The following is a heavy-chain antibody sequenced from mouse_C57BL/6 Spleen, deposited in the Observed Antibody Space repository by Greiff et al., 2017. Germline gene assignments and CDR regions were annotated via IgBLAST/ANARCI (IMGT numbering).Heavy chain of an antibody. CDR3: ATDYYGSYWFAY. V-gene: IGHV5-17*01. D-gene: IGHD1-1*01. Sequence: EVKVEESGGGLVKPGGSLKLSCAASGFTFSDYGMHWVRQAPEKGLEWVAYISSGSSTIYSADTVKGRFTISRDNAKNTLFLQMTSLRSEDTAMYYCATDYYGSYWFAYWGQGTLVTVAA. CDR2: ISSGSSTI. CDR1: GFTFSDYG. J-gene: IGHJ3*01.